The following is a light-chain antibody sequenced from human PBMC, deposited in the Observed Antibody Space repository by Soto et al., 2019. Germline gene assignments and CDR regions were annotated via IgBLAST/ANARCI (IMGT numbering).Light chain of an antibody. J-gene: IGKJ1*01. CDR2: GAS. V-gene: IGKV3-15*01. Sequence: EIVMTQSPATLSVSPGERATLSCRASQSVSSKLAWYQQKLGQAPRLLIYGASARATGIPARFSGSGSGTEFTLTISSLQSEDFGIYYCQQYNNWPWTFGQGTKVEIK. CDR1: QSVSSK. CDR3: QQYNNWPWT.